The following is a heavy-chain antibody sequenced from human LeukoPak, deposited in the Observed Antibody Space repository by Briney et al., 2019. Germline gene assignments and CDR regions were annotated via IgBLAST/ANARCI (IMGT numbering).Heavy chain of an antibody. V-gene: IGHV3-30*04. CDR3: AREAQDIVVVPAAMGGYYYYMDV. CDR1: GFTFSSYA. CDR2: ISYDGSNK. Sequence: HSGGSLRLSCAASGFTFSSYAMHWVRQAPGKGLEWVAVISYDGSNKYYADSVKGRFTISRDNAKNSLYLQMNSLRAEDTAVYYCAREAQDIVVVPAAMGGYYYYMDVWGKGTTVTVSS. J-gene: IGHJ6*03. D-gene: IGHD2-2*01.